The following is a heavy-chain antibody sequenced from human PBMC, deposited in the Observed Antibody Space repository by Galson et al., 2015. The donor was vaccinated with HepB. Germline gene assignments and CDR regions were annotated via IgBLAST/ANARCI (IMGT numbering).Heavy chain of an antibody. V-gene: IGHV4-31*03. J-gene: IGHJ4*02. CDR1: GGSISSGAYY. CDR2: IDYSGSS. Sequence: TLSLTCTVSGGSISSGAYYWYWIRQHPGKGLEWIGYIDYSGSSYYNPSLKSRLTISIDTSRNQFSLKLSSVTAADTAVYYCARRGVAGYCSSISCFNYFDYWGQGTLATVSS. CDR3: ARRGVAGYCSSISCFNYFDY. D-gene: IGHD2-2*01.